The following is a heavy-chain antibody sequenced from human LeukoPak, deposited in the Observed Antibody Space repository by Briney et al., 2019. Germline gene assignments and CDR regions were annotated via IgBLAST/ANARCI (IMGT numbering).Heavy chain of an antibody. J-gene: IGHJ5*02. D-gene: IGHD2-15*01. V-gene: IGHV1-18*01. CDR1: GYTFTNYG. CDR3: GRLGYCAGSSCPTSYYNWFDP. CDR2: ISAYNGYT. Sequence: ASVKVSCKASGYTFTNYGISWVRQAPGQGLEWMGWISAYNGYTNYAQKFQGRVTMTTDTSTSTAYMELRRLRSDDTAVYYCGRLGYCAGSSCPTSYYNWFDPWGQGTLVTVSS.